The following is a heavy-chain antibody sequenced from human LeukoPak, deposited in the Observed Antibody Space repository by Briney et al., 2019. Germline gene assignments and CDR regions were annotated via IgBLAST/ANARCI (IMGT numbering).Heavy chain of an antibody. CDR3: AKGVQHSSSWYYFDY. D-gene: IGHD6-13*01. V-gene: IGHV3-9*01. Sequence: QPGRSLRLSCAASGFTFDDYAIHWVRQAPGKGLEWVSGISWNSGSIGYADSVKGRFTISRDNAKNSLYLQMNSLRAEDTALYYCAKGVQHSSSWYYFDYWGQGTLVTVSS. CDR1: GFTFDDYA. J-gene: IGHJ4*02. CDR2: ISWNSGSI.